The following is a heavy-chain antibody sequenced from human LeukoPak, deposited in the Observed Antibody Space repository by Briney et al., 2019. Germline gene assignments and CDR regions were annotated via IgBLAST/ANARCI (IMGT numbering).Heavy chain of an antibody. J-gene: IGHJ4*02. CDR3: ARHGSGIAAPRSPLFHIATVDYYFDY. V-gene: IGHV5-51*01. CDR2: IYPGDSDT. Sequence: KPGESLKISCKGSGYSFTSYWIGWVRQMPGKGLEWMGIIYPGDSDTRYSPSFQGQVTISADKSMSTAYLQWSSLKASDTAMYYCARHGSGIAAPRSPLFHIATVDYYFDYWGQGTLVTVSS. CDR1: GYSFTSYW. D-gene: IGHD6-6*01.